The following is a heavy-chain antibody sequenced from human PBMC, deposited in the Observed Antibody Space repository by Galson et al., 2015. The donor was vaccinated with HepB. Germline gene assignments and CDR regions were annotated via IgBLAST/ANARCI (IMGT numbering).Heavy chain of an antibody. J-gene: IGHJ6*02. Sequence: SLRLSCAASGFTFSSYAMHWVRQAPGKGLEWVAVISYDGSNKYYADSVKGRFTISRDNSKNTLYLQMNSLRAEDTAVYYCARDYIWAWRGVLDVWGQGTTVTVSS. V-gene: IGHV3-30-3*01. CDR2: ISYDGSNK. CDR3: ARDYIWAWRGVLDV. D-gene: IGHD3-16*01. CDR1: GFTFSSYA.